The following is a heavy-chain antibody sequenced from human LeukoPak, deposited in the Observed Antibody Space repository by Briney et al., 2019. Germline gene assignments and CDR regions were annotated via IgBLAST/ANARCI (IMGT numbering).Heavy chain of an antibody. D-gene: IGHD3-3*01. CDR3: ARRYYDFWSGYYTFFDY. Sequence: PSETLSLTCAVSGYSISSGYYWGWIRQPPGKGLEWIGSIYHSGSTYYNLSLKSRVTISVDTSKNQFSLKLSSVTAADTAVYYCARRYYDFWSGYYTFFDYWGQGTLVTVSS. J-gene: IGHJ4*02. V-gene: IGHV4-38-2*01. CDR2: IYHSGST. CDR1: GYSISSGYY.